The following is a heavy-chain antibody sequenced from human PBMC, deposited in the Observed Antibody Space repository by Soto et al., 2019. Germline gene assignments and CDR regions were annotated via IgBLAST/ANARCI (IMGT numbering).Heavy chain of an antibody. CDR1: GFTVSSNY. CDR2: IYSGGST. J-gene: IGHJ6*03. Sequence: GGSLRLSCAASGFTVSSNYMSWVRQAPGKGLEWVSVIYSGGSTYYADSVKGRFTISRHNSKNTLYLQMNSLRAEDTAVYYCARDRKGYSSSSAYYYYYMDVWGKGTTVTVSS. CDR3: ARDRKGYSSSSAYYYYYMDV. V-gene: IGHV3-53*04. D-gene: IGHD6-6*01.